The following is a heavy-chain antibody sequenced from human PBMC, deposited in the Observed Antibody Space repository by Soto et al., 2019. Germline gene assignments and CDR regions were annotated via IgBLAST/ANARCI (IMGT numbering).Heavy chain of an antibody. CDR2: IYSGGIT. CDR1: GFSVSSNS. V-gene: IGHV3-53*02. J-gene: IGHJ4*02. Sequence: EVHLVETGGGLIQPGGSLRLSCAASGFSVSSNSMSWVRQAPGKGLEWVSVIYSGGITYYADSVKGRFTISRDNSKNTLYFQMNSLRAENKAVSYCARYRYYGSGSSFPDYWGQGTLVTVSS. CDR3: ARYRYYGSGSSFPDY. D-gene: IGHD3-10*01.